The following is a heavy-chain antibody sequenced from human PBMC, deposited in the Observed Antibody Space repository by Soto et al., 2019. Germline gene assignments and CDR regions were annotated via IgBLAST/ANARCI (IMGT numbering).Heavy chain of an antibody. J-gene: IGHJ6*03. CDR3: ARDGLLGGSYYYYYMDV. CDR1: GFTFSIYG. V-gene: IGHV3-33*01. D-gene: IGHD1-26*01. Sequence: PGGSLRLSCAASGFTFSIYGMHWVRQAPGKGLEWVAVIWYDGSNKYYADSVKGRFTISRDNSKNTLYLQMNSLRAEDTAVYYCARDGLLGGSYYYYYMDVWGKGTTVTVS. CDR2: IWYDGSNK.